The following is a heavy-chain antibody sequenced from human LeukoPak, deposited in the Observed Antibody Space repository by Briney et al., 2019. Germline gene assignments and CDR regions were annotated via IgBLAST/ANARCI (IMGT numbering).Heavy chain of an antibody. CDR3: ARGLYYGSGSYGY. Sequence: SETLSLTCTVSGGSISSYYWSWIRQPPGKGLEWIGYIYYSGSTNYNPSLKSRVTISVDTSKNQFSLKLSSVTAADTAMYYCARGLYYGSGSYGYWGQGTLVTVSS. CDR2: IYYSGST. V-gene: IGHV4-59*12. J-gene: IGHJ4*02. CDR1: GGSISSYY. D-gene: IGHD3-10*01.